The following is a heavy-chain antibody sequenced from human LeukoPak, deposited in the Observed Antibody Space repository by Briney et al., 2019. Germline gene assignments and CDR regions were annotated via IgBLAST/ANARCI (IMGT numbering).Heavy chain of an antibody. D-gene: IGHD2/OR15-2a*01. CDR1: GGSFSGYY. J-gene: IGHJ6*03. V-gene: IGHV4-34*01. CDR3: ARDLSNYMDV. CDR2: INHSGST. Sequence: PSETLSLTCAVYGGSFSGYYWSWIRQPPGKGLEWIGEINHSGSTNYNPSLKSRVTISVDTSKNQFSLKLSSVTAADTAVYYCARDLSNYMDVWGKGTTVTVSS.